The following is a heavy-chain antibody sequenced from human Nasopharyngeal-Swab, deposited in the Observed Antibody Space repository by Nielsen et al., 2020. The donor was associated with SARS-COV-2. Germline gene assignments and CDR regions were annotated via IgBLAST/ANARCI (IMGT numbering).Heavy chain of an antibody. CDR2: IGAAGGT. J-gene: IGHJ6*03. D-gene: IGHD2-15*01. V-gene: IGHV3-13*01. CDR1: GFTFSSND. CDR3: VKRMPQSGGMDV. Sequence: GESLKISCAASGFTFSSNDMHWVRLPRGKGLEWVSAIGAAGGTYYPDSVKGRFTISRENAKNSLYLQMNSLRAEDTAIYYCVKRMPQSGGMDVWGKGTTVSVSS.